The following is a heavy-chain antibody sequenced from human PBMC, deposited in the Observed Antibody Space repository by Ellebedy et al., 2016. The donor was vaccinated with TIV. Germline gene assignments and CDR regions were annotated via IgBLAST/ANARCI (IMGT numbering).Heavy chain of an antibody. V-gene: IGHV1-46*03. D-gene: IGHD3-3*01. CDR1: GYTFTSYY. CDR3: ARRYFWSGYPPHDAFDI. Sequence: ASVKVSXKASGYTFTSYYMHWVRQAPGQGLEWMGIINPSGGSTSYAQKFQGRVTMTRDTSTSTVYMELSSLRSEDTAVYYCARRYFWSGYPPHDAFDIWGQGTMVTVSS. J-gene: IGHJ3*02. CDR2: INPSGGST.